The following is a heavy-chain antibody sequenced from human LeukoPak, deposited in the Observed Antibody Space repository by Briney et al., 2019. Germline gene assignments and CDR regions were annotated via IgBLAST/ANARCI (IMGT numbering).Heavy chain of an antibody. Sequence: GGSLRLSCAASGFTFDDYAMHWVRQAPGKGLEWVSGISWNSGSIGYADSVKGRFTISRDNAKNSLYLQMNSLRAEDTALYYCAKGEGVLRYFDWLGAPLGYWGQGTLVTVSS. CDR2: ISWNSGSI. J-gene: IGHJ4*02. V-gene: IGHV3-9*01. D-gene: IGHD3-9*01. CDR1: GFTFDDYA. CDR3: AKGEGVLRYFDWLGAPLGY.